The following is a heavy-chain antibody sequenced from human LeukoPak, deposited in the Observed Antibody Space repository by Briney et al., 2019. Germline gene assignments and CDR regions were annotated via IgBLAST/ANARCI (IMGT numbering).Heavy chain of an antibody. CDR2: IRQDGSEK. V-gene: IGHV3-7*01. Sequence: GGSLRLSCETSGFSFSTYWMNWVRQAPGKGLEWVANIRQDGSEKYYVDSVKGRFTISRDIAKQSVFLQMNSLRAEDTAVYYCARLSAMVRGPEDIFYFEYWGLGTLVTVSS. CDR3: ARLSAMVRGPEDIFYFEY. D-gene: IGHD3-10*01. CDR1: GFSFSTYW. J-gene: IGHJ4*02.